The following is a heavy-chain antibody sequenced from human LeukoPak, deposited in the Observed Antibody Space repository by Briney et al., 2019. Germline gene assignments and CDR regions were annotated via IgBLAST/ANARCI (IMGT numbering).Heavy chain of an antibody. D-gene: IGHD2-2*01. V-gene: IGHV1-2*02. CDR3: ARDRSGVVVPAAIQGSYYYYYMDV. Sequence: ASVKVSCKASGYTFTGYYMHWVRQAPGQGLEWMGWINPNSGGTNYAQKFQGRVTMTRDTSISTAYMELSRLRSDDTAVYYCARDRSGVVVPAAIQGSYYYYYMDVWGKGTTVTLSS. CDR2: INPNSGGT. CDR1: GYTFTGYY. J-gene: IGHJ6*03.